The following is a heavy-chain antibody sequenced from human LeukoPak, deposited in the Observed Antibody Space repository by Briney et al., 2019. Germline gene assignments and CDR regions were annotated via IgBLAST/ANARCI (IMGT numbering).Heavy chain of an antibody. CDR2: AYNSGST. Sequence: PSETLSLTCAVSGYSMTSGHYWGWIRPPPGEGLEWIGSAYNSGSTHYNPSLKSRVPISVDTSKNQFSLKLTSVTAADTAVYFCARNSSKGWFDTWGQGTLVTVSS. J-gene: IGHJ5*02. D-gene: IGHD2/OR15-2a*01. CDR3: ARNSSKGWFDT. CDR1: GYSMTSGHY. V-gene: IGHV4-38-2*01.